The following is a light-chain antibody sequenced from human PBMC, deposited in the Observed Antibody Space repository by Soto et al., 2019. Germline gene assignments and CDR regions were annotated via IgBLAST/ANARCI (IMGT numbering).Light chain of an antibody. CDR3: QSYDSSLSGSV. V-gene: IGLV1-40*01. Sequence: QLVLTQSPSVSGAPGQRVTISCTGSSSNIGAIYDVQWYQQLPGAAPKLLIYGNTNRPSGVPDRFSGSKSGTSASLAITGLQAEDEADYYCQSYDSSLSGSVFGGGTQLTVL. CDR1: SSNIGAIYD. J-gene: IGLJ3*02. CDR2: GNT.